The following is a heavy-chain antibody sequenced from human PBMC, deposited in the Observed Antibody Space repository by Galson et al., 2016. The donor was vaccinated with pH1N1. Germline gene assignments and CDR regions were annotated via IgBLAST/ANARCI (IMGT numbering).Heavy chain of an antibody. CDR3: ARDVDFGELGKWFDP. CDR2: IYTSGST. Sequence: TLSLTCTVSGGSISSGGYYWSWIRQPAGKGLEWIGRIYTSGSTNYNPPLKSRVTISVDTSKNQFSLKLSSVTAADTAVYYCARDVDFGELGKWFDPWGQGTLVTVSS. J-gene: IGHJ5*02. D-gene: IGHD3-10*01. CDR1: GGSISSGGYY. V-gene: IGHV4-61*02.